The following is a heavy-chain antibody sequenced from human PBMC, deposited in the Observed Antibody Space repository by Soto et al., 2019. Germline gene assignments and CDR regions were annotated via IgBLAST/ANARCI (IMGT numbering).Heavy chain of an antibody. CDR1: GFTFSGSA. J-gene: IGHJ4*02. CDR2: IRSKANSYAT. D-gene: IGHD3-22*01. V-gene: IGHV3-73*01. CDR3: TSWRDYYDSSGYPSPFDY. Sequence: PGGSLRLSCAASGFTFSGSAMHWVRQASGKGLEWVGRIRSKANSYATAYAASVKGRFTISRGDSKNTAYLQMNSLKTEDTAVYYCTSWRDYYDSSGYPSPFDYWGQGTLVTVSS.